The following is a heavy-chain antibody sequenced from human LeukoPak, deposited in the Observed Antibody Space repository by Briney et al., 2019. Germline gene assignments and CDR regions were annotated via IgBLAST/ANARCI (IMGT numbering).Heavy chain of an antibody. CDR2: IIPISGTA. D-gene: IGHD6-13*01. Sequence: GASVKVSCKASGGTFSSYAISWVRQAPGHGLECMGGIIPISGTANYAQKFQGRVTITADKYTSTAYMELSSLRSEDTAVYYCARDRQRIAAALDGFDIWGQGTMVTVSS. CDR3: ARDRQRIAAALDGFDI. V-gene: IGHV1-69*06. J-gene: IGHJ3*02. CDR1: GGTFSSYA.